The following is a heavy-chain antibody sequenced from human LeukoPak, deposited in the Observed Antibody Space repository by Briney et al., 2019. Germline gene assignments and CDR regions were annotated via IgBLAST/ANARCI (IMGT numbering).Heavy chain of an antibody. D-gene: IGHD3-22*01. Sequence: PSETLSLTCTVSGDSISNYGYYWGWIRQPPGKGLDWVGLIHYTGSTYYNPSLKSRVTISVDTSKNHFSLKLTSVTAADTAVYYCARSPLLIYSSGYCDYWGQGTLVTVSS. J-gene: IGHJ4*02. CDR2: IHYTGST. CDR3: ARSPLLIYSSGYCDY. CDR1: GDSISNYGYY. V-gene: IGHV4-39*07.